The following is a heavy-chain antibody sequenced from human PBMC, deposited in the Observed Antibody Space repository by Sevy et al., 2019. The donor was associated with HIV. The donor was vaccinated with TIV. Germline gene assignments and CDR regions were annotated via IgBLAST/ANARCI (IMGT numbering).Heavy chain of an antibody. CDR2: TYYRSKWYN. V-gene: IGHV6-1*01. Sequence: SQTLSLTCAISGDSVSSNSAAWNWIRQSPSRGLEWLGRTYYRSKWYNDYAVSVKSRITINPDTSKNQFSLQLNSVTPEDTAVYYCARDRGLRLYSSSWYGWFDPWCQGTLVTVSS. CDR1: GDSVSSNSAA. D-gene: IGHD6-13*01. CDR3: ARDRGLRLYSSSWYGWFDP. J-gene: IGHJ5*02.